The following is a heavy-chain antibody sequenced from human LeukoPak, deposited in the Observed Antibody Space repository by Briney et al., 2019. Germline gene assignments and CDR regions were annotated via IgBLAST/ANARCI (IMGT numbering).Heavy chain of an antibody. CDR1: GFTFSSYA. Sequence: GGSLRLSCAASGFTFSSYAMSWVRQAPGKGLEWVSAISGSGGSTYYADSVKGRFTISRDNSKNTLYLQMNSLRAEDTAVYYCAKVTGYCSGGSCYYYYYYIDVWGKGTTVTVSS. D-gene: IGHD2-15*01. V-gene: IGHV3-23*01. J-gene: IGHJ6*03. CDR2: ISGSGGST. CDR3: AKVTGYCSGGSCYYYYYYIDV.